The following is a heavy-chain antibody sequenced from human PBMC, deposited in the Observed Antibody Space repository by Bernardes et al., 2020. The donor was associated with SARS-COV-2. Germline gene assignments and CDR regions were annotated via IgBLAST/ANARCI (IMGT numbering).Heavy chain of an antibody. CDR2: IYYSGST. J-gene: IGHJ4*02. CDR1: GGSISSGGYY. D-gene: IGHD5-18*01. Sequence: SETLSLTCTVSGGSISSGGYYWSWIRQHPGKGLEWIGYIYYSGSTYYNPSLKSRVTISVDTSKNQFSLKLSSVTAADTAVYYCARESPDTAMGLDYWGQGTLVTVSS. CDR3: ARESPDTAMGLDY. V-gene: IGHV4-31*03.